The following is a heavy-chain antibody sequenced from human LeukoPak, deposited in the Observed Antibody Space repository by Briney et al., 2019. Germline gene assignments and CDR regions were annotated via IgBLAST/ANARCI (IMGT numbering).Heavy chain of an antibody. V-gene: IGHV3-64*01. CDR2: ISSNGGST. CDR1: GFTFSSYA. J-gene: IGHJ4*02. D-gene: IGHD5-18*01. CDR3: ARHLSGVTGYTYGRGIDY. Sequence: GGSLRLSCAASGFTFSSYAMHWVRQAPGKGLEYVSAISSNGGSTYYANSVKGRFTISRDNAKKSLYLQMNSLRAEDTAVYYCARHLSGVTGYTYGRGIDYWGQGTLVTVSS.